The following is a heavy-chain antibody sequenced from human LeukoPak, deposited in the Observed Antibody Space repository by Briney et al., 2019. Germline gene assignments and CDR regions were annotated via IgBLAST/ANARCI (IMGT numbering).Heavy chain of an antibody. CDR3: AREGPGWQWHGNWFDP. CDR2: ISGYSGNT. CDR1: GYMFTSYG. Sequence: EASVKVSCKASGYMFTSYGISWVRQAPGQGHEWMGWISGYSGNTNYAQKLQGRVTMTTDTSTSTAYMELRSLRSDDTAVYYCAREGPGWQWHGNWFDPWGQGTLVTVSS. V-gene: IGHV1-18*01. J-gene: IGHJ5*02. D-gene: IGHD6-19*01.